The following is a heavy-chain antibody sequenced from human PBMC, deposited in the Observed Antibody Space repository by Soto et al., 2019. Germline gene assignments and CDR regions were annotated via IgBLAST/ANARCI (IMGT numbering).Heavy chain of an antibody. V-gene: IGHV4-39*07. CDR3: ARVGYSSGWHAPHY. Sequence: PSETLSLTCTVSGGSISSSSYYWGWIRRPPGKGLEWIGSIYYSGSTYYNPSLKSRVTISVDTSKNQFSLKLSSVTAADTAVYYCARVGYSSGWHAPHYWGPGTLVTVSS. CDR2: IYYSGST. D-gene: IGHD6-19*01. J-gene: IGHJ4*02. CDR1: GGSISSSSYY.